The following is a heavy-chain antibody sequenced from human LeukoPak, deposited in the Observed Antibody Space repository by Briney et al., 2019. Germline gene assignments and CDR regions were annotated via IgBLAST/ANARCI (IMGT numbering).Heavy chain of an antibody. V-gene: IGHV1-2*02. D-gene: IGHD2-2*01. J-gene: IGHJ4*02. CDR3: ARANFLYCSSTTCLFDY. Sequence: VASVKVSCKASGYTFTDYYIHWVRQAPGQGFEWMGWINPNDGDTNYAQKFQGRVTMTRDTSISTAHMEVSRLRSDDTAVYYCARANFLYCSSTTCLFDYWGQGTLVTVSS. CDR2: INPNDGDT. CDR1: GYTFTDYY.